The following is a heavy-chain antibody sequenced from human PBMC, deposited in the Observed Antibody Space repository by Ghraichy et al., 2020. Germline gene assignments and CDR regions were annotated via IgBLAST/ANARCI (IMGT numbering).Heavy chain of an antibody. D-gene: IGHD1-1*01. Sequence: GGSLRLSCAASGFTFSYYWMHWVRQAPGKGLVWVSRIKSDGSRTNYADSVKGRFTISRDNAKNTLPLQMNSLRADDTAVYYCAREGTGADAFDTWGKGTMVTVSS. J-gene: IGHJ3*02. CDR3: AREGTGADAFDT. V-gene: IGHV3-74*01. CDR1: GFTFSYYW. CDR2: IKSDGSRT.